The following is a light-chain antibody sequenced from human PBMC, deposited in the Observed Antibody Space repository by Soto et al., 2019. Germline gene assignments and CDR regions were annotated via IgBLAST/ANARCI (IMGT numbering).Light chain of an antibody. J-gene: IGLJ2*01. V-gene: IGLV2-8*01. CDR3: SSFAGGGNPFL. Sequence: QSALTQPPSTSGSLGQSVTISCTGTSSDVGGYNYVSWHQQHPGKAPKLMIYEVTKRPSGVPDRFSGSKSGNTASLTVSGLQAEDEADYHCSSFAGGGNPFLFGGGTKLTVL. CDR1: SSDVGGYNY. CDR2: EVT.